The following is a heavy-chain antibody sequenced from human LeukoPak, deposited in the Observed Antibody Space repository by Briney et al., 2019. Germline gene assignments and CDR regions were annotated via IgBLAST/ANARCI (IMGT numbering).Heavy chain of an antibody. J-gene: IGHJ4*02. D-gene: IGHD3-10*01. CDR2: VYTTGST. V-gene: IGHV4-61*02. CDR1: GGSISSGSYF. CDR3: ARGTRGSGLYY. Sequence: SETLSLTCTVSGGSISSGSYFWNWIRQPAGKGLEWIGRVYTTGSTNYNPSLKSRVTMSVDRSKNQFSLKLSSVTAADTAVYYCARGTRGSGLYYWGQGTLVTVSS.